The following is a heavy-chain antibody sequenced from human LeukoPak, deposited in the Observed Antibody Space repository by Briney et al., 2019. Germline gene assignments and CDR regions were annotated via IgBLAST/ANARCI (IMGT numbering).Heavy chain of an antibody. CDR3: AKGRQQWLVPSLFDY. D-gene: IGHD6-19*01. CDR1: GFTFSSYG. V-gene: IGHV3-30*02. CDR2: IRYDGSNK. J-gene: IGHJ4*02. Sequence: GGSLRLSCAASGFTFSSYGMHWVRQAPGKGLEWVAFIRYDGSNKYYADSVKGRFTISRDNSKNTLYLQMNSLRAEDTAVYYCAKGRQQWLVPSLFDYWGQGTLVTVSS.